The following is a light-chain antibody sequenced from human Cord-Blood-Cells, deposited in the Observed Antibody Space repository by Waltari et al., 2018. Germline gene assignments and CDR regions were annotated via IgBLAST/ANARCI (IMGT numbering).Light chain of an antibody. CDR1: SSNIGSGYD. CDR2: GTR. CDR3: QSYDSSLGGSV. V-gene: IGLV1-40*01. Sequence: QSVLTQPPSVSGAPGQRVTISCTGSSSNIGSGYDVHRYQQLPGTAPKLLICGTRNRRSGAPVLFSGSKSGTSAALASTGRRAEDEAYYYCQSYDSSLGGSVFGGGTKLTVL. J-gene: IGLJ2*01.